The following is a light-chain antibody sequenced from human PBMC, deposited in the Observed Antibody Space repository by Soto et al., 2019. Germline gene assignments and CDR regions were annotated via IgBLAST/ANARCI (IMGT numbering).Light chain of an antibody. Sequence: QSALTQPASVSGSPGQSIIISCTGTSSDVGYYNLVSWYQQHPGKAPKLMIYEDTKRPSGVSNRFSGSKSGNTASLTISGLQAEDEADYYCCSYAGNSPSYVFGTGTKLTVL. CDR1: SSDVGYYNL. CDR3: CSYAGNSPSYV. V-gene: IGLV2-23*01. J-gene: IGLJ1*01. CDR2: EDT.